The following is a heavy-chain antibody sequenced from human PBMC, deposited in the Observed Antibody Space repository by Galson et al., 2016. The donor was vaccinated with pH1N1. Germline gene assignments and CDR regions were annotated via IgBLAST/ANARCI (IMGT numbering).Heavy chain of an antibody. CDR2: ISRSVTNI. D-gene: IGHD5-18*01. CDR1: GFSLSSYS. Sequence: SLRLSCAASGFSLSSYSMNWVRQAPGKGLEWVSYISRSVTNIYYAGSVKGRFTISRDTAKNSLYLQMDSLRLDDTAVYFCARDLGYAYGFYYYYYMDVWGKGNPGHRLL. CDR3: ARDLGYAYGFYYYYYMDV. V-gene: IGHV3-48*04. J-gene: IGHJ6*03.